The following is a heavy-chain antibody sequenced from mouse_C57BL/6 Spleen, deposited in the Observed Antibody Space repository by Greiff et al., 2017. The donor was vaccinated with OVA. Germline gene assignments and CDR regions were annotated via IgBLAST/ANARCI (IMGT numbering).Heavy chain of an antibody. J-gene: IGHJ4*01. Sequence: DVQLVESGGGLVKPGGSLKLSCAASGFTFSSYTMSWVRQTPEKRLEWVATISGGGGNTYYPDSVKGRFTISRDNAKNTLYLQMSSLRSEDTALYYCARHDYSKGDAMDYWGQGTSVTVSS. CDR2: ISGGGGNT. V-gene: IGHV5-9*01. D-gene: IGHD2-5*01. CDR3: ARHDYSKGDAMDY. CDR1: GFTFSSYT.